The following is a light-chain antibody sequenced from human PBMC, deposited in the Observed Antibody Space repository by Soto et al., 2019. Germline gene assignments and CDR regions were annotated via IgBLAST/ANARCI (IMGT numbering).Light chain of an antibody. CDR2: EVS. CDR3: STHISSTTSDV. J-gene: IGLJ2*01. Sequence: QSALTQPASVSGSPGQSITISCTGTSSDVGGYNYVSWYQQHPGKAPRLMIYEVSHRPSGVSDRFSGSKSGNTASLTISGLQAEDEADYYCSTHISSTTSDVFGGGTKLTVL. CDR1: SSDVGGYNY. V-gene: IGLV2-14*01.